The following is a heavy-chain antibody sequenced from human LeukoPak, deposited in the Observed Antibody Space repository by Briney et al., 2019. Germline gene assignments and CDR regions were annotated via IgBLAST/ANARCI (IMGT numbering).Heavy chain of an antibody. J-gene: IGHJ6*04. Sequence: PGGSLRLSCEASGYTFSSYNMNWVRQAPGKGLEWVAVISYDGSNKYYADSVKGRFTISRDNSKNTLYLQMNSLRAEDTAVYYCAELGITMIGGVWGKGTTVTISS. CDR2: ISYDGSNK. CDR3: AELGITMIGGV. D-gene: IGHD3-10*02. CDR1: GYTFSSYN. V-gene: IGHV3-30*18.